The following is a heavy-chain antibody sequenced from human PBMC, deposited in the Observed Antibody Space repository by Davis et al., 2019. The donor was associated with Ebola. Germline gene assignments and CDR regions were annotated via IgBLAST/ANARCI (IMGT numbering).Heavy chain of an antibody. CDR1: GYTFTSYG. V-gene: IGHV1-18*04. J-gene: IGHJ4*02. CDR3: ARGGRYCSSTSCDSPSGSV. D-gene: IGHD2-2*01. CDR2: ISAYNGNT. Sequence: ASVKVSCKASGYTFTSYGISWVRQAPGQGLEWMGWISAYNGNTNYAQKLQGRVTMTTDTSTSTAYMELRSLRSDDTAVYYCARGGRYCSSTSCDSPSGSVWGQGTLVTVSS.